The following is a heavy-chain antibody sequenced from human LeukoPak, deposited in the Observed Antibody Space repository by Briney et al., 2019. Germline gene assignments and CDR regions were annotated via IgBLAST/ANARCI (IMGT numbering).Heavy chain of an antibody. Sequence: ASVKVSCKASGYTFTGYYMHWVRQAPGQGLEWMGWINPNSGGTNYAQKLQGRVTMTTDTSTSTAYMELRSLRSDDTAVYYCARVGPMVRGVIIAEEFDYWGQGTLVTVSS. CDR3: ARVGPMVRGVIIAEEFDY. CDR2: INPNSGGT. V-gene: IGHV1-2*02. CDR1: GYTFTGYY. D-gene: IGHD3-10*01. J-gene: IGHJ4*02.